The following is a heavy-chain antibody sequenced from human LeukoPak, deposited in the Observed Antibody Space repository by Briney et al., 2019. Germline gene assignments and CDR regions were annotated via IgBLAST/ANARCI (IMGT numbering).Heavy chain of an antibody. J-gene: IGHJ3*02. D-gene: IGHD3-22*01. CDR1: GGTFSSFA. CDR3: ASKYDSSGLYAFDI. V-gene: IGHV1-69*05. Sequence: SVKVSCKASGGTFSSFAISWVRQAPGQGLEWMGGIIPVFGTTHYSQKFQGRVTITTDESTRTAYMELSSLRSEDTAVYYCASKYDSSGLYAFDIWGQGTMVTVSS. CDR2: IIPVFGTT.